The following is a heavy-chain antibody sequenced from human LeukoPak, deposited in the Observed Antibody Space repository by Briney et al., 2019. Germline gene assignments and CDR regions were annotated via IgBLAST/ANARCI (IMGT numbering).Heavy chain of an antibody. CDR2: ISGSGDST. CDR1: GFTFSSYG. Sequence: GGALRLSCAASGFTFSSYGMSWVRQAPGKGLEWVSAISGSGDSTYYTDSVKGRFTISRDNSENTLYLQMNSLRAEDTAVYYCARGTHYDILTGYSPSGWSFDYWGQGTLVTVSS. V-gene: IGHV3-23*01. D-gene: IGHD3-9*01. J-gene: IGHJ4*02. CDR3: ARGTHYDILTGYSPSGWSFDY.